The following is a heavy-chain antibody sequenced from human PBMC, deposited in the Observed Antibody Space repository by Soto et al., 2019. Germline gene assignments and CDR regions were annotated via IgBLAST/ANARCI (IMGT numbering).Heavy chain of an antibody. V-gene: IGHV3-53*01. J-gene: IGHJ3*01. D-gene: IGHD1-1*01. CDR1: GLTISGKKY. Sequence: DVQLVESGGGLIQPGESLRLSCAAFGLTISGKKYVAWVRQAPGKGLEWVSALYDVDGSFYADSVTGRFTTSSDSSNTTVYLQMNELRPDDTAVYYCATWHEREHAFDVWGQGTTVTISS. CDR2: LYDVDGS. CDR3: ATWHEREHAFDV.